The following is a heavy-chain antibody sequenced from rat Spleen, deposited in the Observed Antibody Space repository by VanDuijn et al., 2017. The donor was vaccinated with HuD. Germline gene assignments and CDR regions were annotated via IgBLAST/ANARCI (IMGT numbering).Heavy chain of an antibody. CDR3: ARDMSRTIAAKSYWYFDF. Sequence: EVQLVESDGGLVQPGRSLKLSCAASGFTFSSFPMAWVRQGPKKGLEWVATISSGGGATYYPDSVKGRFTISRDNAKSTLYLQMESLRSEDTATYYCARDMSRTIAAKSYWYFDFWGPGTMVTVSS. CDR2: ISSGGGAT. J-gene: IGHJ1*01. D-gene: IGHD1-2*01. CDR1: GFTFSSFP. V-gene: IGHV5-46*01.